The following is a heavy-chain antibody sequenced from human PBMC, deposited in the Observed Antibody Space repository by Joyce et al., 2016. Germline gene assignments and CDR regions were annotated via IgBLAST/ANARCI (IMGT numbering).Heavy chain of an antibody. CDR2: ISGDGRGK. Sequence: EMQVVESGGGLVQPGGSLRLSCAASGFTFNSYWMHWVRQAPGKGLEWVSFISGDGRGKAYADFVKGRFTIFRDNAKNMVYLQMNGLRADDTAVYYCLRDIQEPFSALYKGWFDPWGQGTLVTVSS. J-gene: IGHJ5*02. D-gene: IGHD5-12*01. CDR3: LRDIQEPFSALYKGWFDP. V-gene: IGHV3-74*01. CDR1: GFTFNSYW.